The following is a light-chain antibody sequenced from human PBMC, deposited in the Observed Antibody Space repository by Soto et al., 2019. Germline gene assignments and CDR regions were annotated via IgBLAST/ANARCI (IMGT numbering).Light chain of an antibody. CDR2: GAS. J-gene: IGKJ5*01. CDR3: QQYNNWPPN. Sequence: EIVMMQSPATLSVSPGERATLSCRASQSVSSNLAWYQQKPGQAPRLLIYGASTRATGIPARFSGSGSGTGFTLTISSLQSEDFAVYYCQQYNNWPPNFGQGTRLEIK. CDR1: QSVSSN. V-gene: IGKV3-15*01.